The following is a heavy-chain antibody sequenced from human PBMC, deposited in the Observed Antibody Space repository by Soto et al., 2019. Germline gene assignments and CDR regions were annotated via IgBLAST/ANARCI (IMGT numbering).Heavy chain of an antibody. CDR3: ATSYGSGYRAFDS. Sequence: QVQLVQSGAEVKRPGSSVKVSCKASGDTFSFYSINWVRQAPGLGLEWMGRVNPILSLSNYAQRFQGRVTMTADKSTSTAYMVIRSLRSEDTAIYYCATSYGSGYRAFDSWGQGAQVIVSS. J-gene: IGHJ4*02. V-gene: IGHV1-69*02. CDR2: VNPILSLS. CDR1: GDTFSFYS. D-gene: IGHD3-10*01.